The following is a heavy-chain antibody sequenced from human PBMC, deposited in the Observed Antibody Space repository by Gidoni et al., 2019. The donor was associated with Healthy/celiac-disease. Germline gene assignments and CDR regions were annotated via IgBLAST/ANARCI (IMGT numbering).Heavy chain of an antibody. CDR2: ISGSGGST. D-gene: IGHD3-16*02. CDR1: GFTFSSYA. V-gene: IGHV3-23*01. CDR3: AKEAFMITFGGVIADLAYFDY. J-gene: IGHJ4*02. Sequence: TASGFTFSSYAMSWVRQASGKGLEWVSEISGSGGSTYYADSVKGRFTSSRDNSKNTLYLQMNSLRAEDTAVYDCAKEAFMITFGGVIADLAYFDYWGQGTLVTVSS.